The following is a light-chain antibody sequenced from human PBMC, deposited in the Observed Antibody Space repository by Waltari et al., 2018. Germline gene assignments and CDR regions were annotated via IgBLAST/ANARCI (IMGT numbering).Light chain of an antibody. CDR2: YDS. V-gene: IGLV3-21*01. CDR1: NIESKS. J-gene: IGLJ1*01. Sequence: SYVLTQPPSVAVAPGETARVTCGGNNIESKSVHWYQQKPGQAPVLVISYDSDRPSGLPERFSSANSGDTATLTISRVEAGDEADDYCQVWDANTDPGVFGTGTEVTVL. CDR3: QVWDANTDPGV.